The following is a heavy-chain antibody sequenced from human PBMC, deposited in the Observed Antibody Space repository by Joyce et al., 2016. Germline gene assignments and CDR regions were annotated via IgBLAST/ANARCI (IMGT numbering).Heavy chain of an antibody. Sequence: QAQLVESGGGVVQPGRSLTLSCAASGITFRSYGMHWVRQAPGKGLEWVAVRWYDGRNKFYADSVKGRFTISRDNSKNTLYLQMNSLRAEDTAVYYCAGERRDYYYYMDVWGKGTTVTVSS. D-gene: IGHD1-1*01. CDR3: AGERRDYYYYMDV. V-gene: IGHV3-33*01. CDR1: GITFRSYG. CDR2: RWYDGRNK. J-gene: IGHJ6*03.